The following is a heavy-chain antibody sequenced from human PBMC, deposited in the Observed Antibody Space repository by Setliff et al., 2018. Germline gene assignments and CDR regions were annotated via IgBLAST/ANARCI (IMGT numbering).Heavy chain of an antibody. Sequence: PSETLSLTCTVSGDSISSRRSYWGWFRQPAGKGLEWIGQIYHDGNNNNHPSVHYSPSLKSRVTISIDKSKNQFSLELRSVTAADTAVYYCARLPPLHTPMALTFDYWGQGILVTVSS. CDR3: ARLPPLHTPMALTFDY. V-gene: IGHV4-61*05. D-gene: IGHD5-18*01. CDR1: GDSISSRRSY. J-gene: IGHJ4*02. CDR2: IYHDGNN.